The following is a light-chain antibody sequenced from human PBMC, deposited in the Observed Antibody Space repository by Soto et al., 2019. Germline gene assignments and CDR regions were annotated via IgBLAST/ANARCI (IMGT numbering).Light chain of an antibody. Sequence: SYELTQSPSVSVAPGQTATITCGGNNFGSKSVNWYQQKAGQAPALVMFYDNDRPSGIPERFSGSNSGNTASLALSGVGSGDEAEYYCQVWDTDNDDHVFGSGTKLTVL. CDR2: YDN. CDR1: NFGSKS. CDR3: QVWDTDNDDHV. J-gene: IGLJ1*01. V-gene: IGLV3-21*01.